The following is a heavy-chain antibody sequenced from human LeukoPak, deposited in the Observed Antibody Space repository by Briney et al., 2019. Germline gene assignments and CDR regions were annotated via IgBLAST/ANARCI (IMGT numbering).Heavy chain of an antibody. J-gene: IGHJ4*02. Sequence: SVTVSCTASGGTFSIYAISWVRQAPGQGLEWMGRIIPILGIANYAQKFQGRVTITADKSTSTAYMELSSLGSEDTAVYYCARDTDYYDSSGYSPSPFDSFDYWGQGTLVTVSS. V-gene: IGHV1-69*04. CDR1: GGTFSIYA. CDR3: ARDTDYYDSSGYSPSPFDSFDY. CDR2: IIPILGIA. D-gene: IGHD3-22*01.